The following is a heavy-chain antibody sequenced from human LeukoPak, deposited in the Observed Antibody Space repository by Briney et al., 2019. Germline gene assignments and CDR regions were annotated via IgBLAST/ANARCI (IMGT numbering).Heavy chain of an antibody. J-gene: IGHJ4*02. D-gene: IGHD6-6*01. Sequence: GASVKVSCKASGYTFTGYYMHWVRQAPGQGLEWMGWINPNSGGTNYAQKFQGRVTMTRDTSISTAYMELSRLRSDDTAVYYCARDRSSSFPYYLDYWGQGTLVTVSS. CDR1: GYTFTGYY. CDR2: INPNSGGT. CDR3: ARDRSSSFPYYLDY. V-gene: IGHV1-2*02.